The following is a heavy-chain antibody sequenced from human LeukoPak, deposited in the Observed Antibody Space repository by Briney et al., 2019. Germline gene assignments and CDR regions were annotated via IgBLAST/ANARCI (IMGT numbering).Heavy chain of an antibody. CDR2: IRSKAYGGTT. Sequence: QTGGSLRLSCAASGFTFSNAWMSWVRQAPGKGLEWVVFIRSKAYGGTTEYAASVKGRFTISRDDSKSIAYLQMNSLKTEDTAVYYCTRAYCGGDCYFQHWGQGTLVTVSS. CDR3: TRAYCGGDCYFQH. J-gene: IGHJ1*01. CDR1: GFTFSNAW. D-gene: IGHD2-21*02. V-gene: IGHV3-49*04.